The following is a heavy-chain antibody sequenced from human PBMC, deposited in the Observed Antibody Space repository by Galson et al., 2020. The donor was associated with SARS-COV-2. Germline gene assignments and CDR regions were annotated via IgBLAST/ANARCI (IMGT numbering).Heavy chain of an antibody. D-gene: IGHD4-17*01. CDR3: ARANYGGTHYYYYGMDV. CDR2: IGTAGDT. CDR1: GFTFSSYD. V-gene: IGHV3-13*01. Sequence: GESLKISCAASGFTFSSYDMHWVRQATGKGLEWVSAIGTAGDTYYPGSVKGRFTISRENAKNSLYLQMNSLRAGDTAVYYCARANYGGTHYYYYGMDVGGQGTTVTVSS. J-gene: IGHJ6*02.